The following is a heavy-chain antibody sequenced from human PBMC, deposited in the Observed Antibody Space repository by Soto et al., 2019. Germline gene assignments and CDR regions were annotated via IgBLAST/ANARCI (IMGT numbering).Heavy chain of an antibody. CDR3: AKFREYYQGSGSRTYYFYGMDV. CDR1: GFTFSSYW. V-gene: IGHV3-74*01. CDR2: INSDGSST. Sequence: GGSLRLSCAASGFTFSSYWMHWVRQAPGKGLVWVSRINSDGSSTSYADSVKGRFTISRDNAKNTLFLQMNSLRAGDTALYYCAKFREYYQGSGSRTYYFYGMDVWGQGTTVTVSS. J-gene: IGHJ6*02. D-gene: IGHD3-10*01.